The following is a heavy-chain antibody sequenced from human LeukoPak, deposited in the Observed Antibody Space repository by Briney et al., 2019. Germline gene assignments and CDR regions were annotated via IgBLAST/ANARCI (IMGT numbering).Heavy chain of an antibody. V-gene: IGHV3-48*03. CDR2: IRGDGTTK. Sequence: GGSLRLSCAASGFTFSNYAMSWVRQAPGKGLEWVSHIRGDGTTKSYADSVKGRFTISRDNAKNSLYLQMNSLRAEDTAIYYCARRFRDWGQGTLVTVSS. CDR1: GFTFSNYA. D-gene: IGHD5-24*01. J-gene: IGHJ4*02. CDR3: ARRFRD.